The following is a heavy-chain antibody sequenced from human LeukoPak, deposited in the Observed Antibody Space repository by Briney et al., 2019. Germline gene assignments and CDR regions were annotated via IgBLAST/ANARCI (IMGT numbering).Heavy chain of an antibody. J-gene: IGHJ4*02. CDR3: ARGGNMLMDY. V-gene: IGHV3-74*01. CDR2: INSDGSST. Sequence: PWGPLRLSCAASGFTFSSYWMHWVRQAPGKGLVWVSRINSDGSSTGYADSVKGRFTISRDNAKNTLYLQMNSLRAEDTAVYYCARGGNMLMDYWGQGTLVTVSS. D-gene: IGHD4-23*01. CDR1: GFTFSSYW.